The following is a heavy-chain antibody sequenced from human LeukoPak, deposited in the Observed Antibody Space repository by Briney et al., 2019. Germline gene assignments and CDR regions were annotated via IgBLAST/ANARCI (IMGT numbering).Heavy chain of an antibody. V-gene: IGHV4-61*02. Sequence: PSQTLSLTCTVSGDSISSGSYYWSWIRQPAGKGLEWIGRIYSSGSTNYNPSLKSRVTISIDTSKNQISLKLSSVTAADTAVYYCARGLDAAGVGDYWGQGTLVTVSS. CDR1: GDSISSGSYY. CDR3: ARGLDAAGVGDY. J-gene: IGHJ4*02. CDR2: IYSSGST. D-gene: IGHD6-13*01.